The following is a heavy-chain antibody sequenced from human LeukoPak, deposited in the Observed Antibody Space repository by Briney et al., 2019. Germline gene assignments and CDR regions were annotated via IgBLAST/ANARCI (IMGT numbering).Heavy chain of an antibody. J-gene: IGHJ4*02. CDR2: MNPNSGNT. CDR3: ARGQDSASSYDY. D-gene: IGHD2-2*01. V-gene: IGHV1-8*01. Sequence: ASVTVSCKASGYTFTSYDINWVRQATGQGLEWMGWMNPNSGNTGYAQKFQGRVTITRNTSISTAYMELSSLRSEDTAVYYCARGQDSASSYDYWGQGTLVTVSS. CDR1: GYTFTSYD.